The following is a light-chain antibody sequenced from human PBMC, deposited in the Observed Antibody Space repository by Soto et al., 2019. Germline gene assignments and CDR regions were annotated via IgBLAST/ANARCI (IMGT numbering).Light chain of an antibody. CDR1: QSVSRN. CDR3: QQYNNWPTWA. CDR2: GAS. Sequence: EIVMTQSPATLSVSPGERATLSCRASQSVSRNIAWYQQKPGQAPRLLIYGASTRAIGIPARFSGSGSGTEFTLTISSLQSEGFAVYYCQQYNNWPTWAFGQGTKVEIK. J-gene: IGKJ1*01. V-gene: IGKV3-15*01.